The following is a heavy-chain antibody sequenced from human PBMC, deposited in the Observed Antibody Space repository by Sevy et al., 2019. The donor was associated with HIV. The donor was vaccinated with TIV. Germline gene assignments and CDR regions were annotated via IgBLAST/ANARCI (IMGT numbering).Heavy chain of an antibody. CDR3: ARGRGVFGAVAINWFDP. CDR2: IYSGGST. CDR1: GFTVSSSY. D-gene: IGHD3-3*01. J-gene: IGHJ5*02. V-gene: IGHV3-53*01. Sequence: SLSCAASGFTVSSSYMTWVRQPPGKGLEWVSVIYSGGSTYYADSVKGRFTISRDNSKNTLYLQMNNLRADDTAVYYCARGRGVFGAVAINWFDPWGQGALVTVSS.